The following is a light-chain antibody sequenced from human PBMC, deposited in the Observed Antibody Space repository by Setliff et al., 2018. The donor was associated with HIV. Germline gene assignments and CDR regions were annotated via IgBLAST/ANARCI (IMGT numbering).Light chain of an antibody. CDR2: DNS. J-gene: IGLJ1*01. Sequence: SYELTQPPSVSVAPGKTATITCGGNDIGSKSVHWYQQKPGQAPVVVVSDNSDRPSGIPERFSGSDSANTATLTISRVEAGDEADYYCQVWDSASEHYVFGGGTKGTVL. CDR3: QVWDSASEHYV. V-gene: IGLV3-21*03. CDR1: DIGSKS.